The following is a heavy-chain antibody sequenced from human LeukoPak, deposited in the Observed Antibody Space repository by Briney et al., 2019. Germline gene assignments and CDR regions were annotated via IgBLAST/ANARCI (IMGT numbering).Heavy chain of an antibody. D-gene: IGHD2-15*01. V-gene: IGHV3-30-3*01. J-gene: IGHJ6*02. CDR3: ARDLLVVAATYRYYYYGMDV. CDR1: GFTFSSYA. Sequence: GGSLRLSCAASGFTFSSYAMHWVRQAPGKGLEWVAVISYDGSNKYYADSVKGRFTISRDNSKNTLYLQMNSLRAEDTPVYYCARDLLVVAATYRYYYYGMDVWGQGTTVTVSS. CDR2: ISYDGSNK.